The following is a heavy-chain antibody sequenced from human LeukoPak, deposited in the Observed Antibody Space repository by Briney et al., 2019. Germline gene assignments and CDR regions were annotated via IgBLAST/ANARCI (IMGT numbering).Heavy chain of an antibody. D-gene: IGHD3-3*01. J-gene: IGHJ4*02. CDR3: AREYYDFWSGEGY. Sequence: PGGSLRLSCAASGFTFSSYAMSWVRQAPGKGLEWVSAISGSGGSTYDADSVKGRFTISRDQSKNTLFLQMNSLRVEDTAVYYCAREYYDFWSGEGYWGQGTLVTVSS. CDR1: GFTFSSYA. V-gene: IGHV3-23*01. CDR2: ISGSGGST.